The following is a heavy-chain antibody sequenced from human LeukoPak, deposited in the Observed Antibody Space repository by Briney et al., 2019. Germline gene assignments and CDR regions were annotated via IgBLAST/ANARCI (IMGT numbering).Heavy chain of an antibody. J-gene: IGHJ4*02. CDR1: GFTFSNYG. CDR2: ISGSGRRT. CDR3: AKYPVYDYVWGSYTDY. Sequence: GRSLRLSCAASGFTFSNYGMSSVRQAPGKGLEWVSAISGSGRRTYYADSVKGRFTISRYNAKNTLYLQMNSLRAEDTAVYYCAKYPVYDYVWGSYTDYWGQGTLVTVS. V-gene: IGHV3-23*01. D-gene: IGHD3-16*01.